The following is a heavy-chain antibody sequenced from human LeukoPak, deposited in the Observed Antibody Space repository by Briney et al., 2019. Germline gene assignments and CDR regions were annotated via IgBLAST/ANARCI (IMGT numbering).Heavy chain of an antibody. CDR3: AREIAGYDSSGYY. Sequence: GGSLRLSCAASGFTVSSNYMSWVRQAPGQGLEWVSVIYSGGSTYYADSVKGRFTISRDNSKNTLYLQMNSLGAEDTAVYYCAREIAGYDSSGYYWGQGTLVTVSS. CDR2: IYSGGST. D-gene: IGHD3-22*01. J-gene: IGHJ4*02. CDR1: GFTVSSNY. V-gene: IGHV3-53*01.